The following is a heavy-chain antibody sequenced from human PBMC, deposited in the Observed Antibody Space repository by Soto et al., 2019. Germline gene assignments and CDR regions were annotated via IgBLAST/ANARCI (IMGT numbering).Heavy chain of an antibody. Sequence: GGSLRLSCAASGFTFSNAWMNWVRQAPGKGLEWVGRIKSKTDGGTTDYAAPVKGRFTISRDDSKNTLYLQMNSLKTEDTAVYYCTTAVRYYGSGSYDWFDPWGQGTLVTVSS. CDR1: GFTFSNAW. D-gene: IGHD3-10*01. V-gene: IGHV3-15*07. J-gene: IGHJ5*02. CDR2: IKSKTDGGTT. CDR3: TTAVRYYGSGSYDWFDP.